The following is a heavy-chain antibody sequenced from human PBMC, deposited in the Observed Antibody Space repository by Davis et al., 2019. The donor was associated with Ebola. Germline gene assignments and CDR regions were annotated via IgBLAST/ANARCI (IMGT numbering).Heavy chain of an antibody. Sequence: GESLKISCAASGFTFSSYWMHWVRQAPGKGLVWVSRINSDGSSTSYADSVKGRFTISRDNAKNTLYLQMNSLRAEDTAVYYCARDLDTAMGTTDYWGQGTLVTVSS. V-gene: IGHV3-74*01. J-gene: IGHJ4*02. CDR3: ARDLDTAMGTTDY. CDR1: GFTFSSYW. CDR2: INSDGSST. D-gene: IGHD5-18*01.